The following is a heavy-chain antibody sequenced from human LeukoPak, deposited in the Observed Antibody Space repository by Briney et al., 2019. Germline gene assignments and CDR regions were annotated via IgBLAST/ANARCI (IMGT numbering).Heavy chain of an antibody. Sequence: SETLSLTCAVSGGSISSSNWWSWVRQPPGKGLEWIGEIYHSGSTNYNPSLKSRVTISVDKSKNQFSLKLSSVTAADTAVYYCARESRPYYDILTGYYFSGFEGKNGQNWFDPWGQGTLVTVSS. D-gene: IGHD3-9*01. J-gene: IGHJ5*02. CDR2: IYHSGST. CDR3: ARESRPYYDILTGYYFSGFEGKNGQNWFDP. CDR1: GGSISSSNW. V-gene: IGHV4-4*02.